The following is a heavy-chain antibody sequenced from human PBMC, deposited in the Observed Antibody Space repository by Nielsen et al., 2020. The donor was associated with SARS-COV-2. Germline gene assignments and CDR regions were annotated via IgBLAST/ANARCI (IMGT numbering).Heavy chain of an antibody. V-gene: IGHV3-9*01. CDR1: GFTFDDYA. CDR3: AKEGSGSYAY. Sequence: GGSLRLSCAASGFTFDDYAMHWVRQAPGKGLEWVSGISWNSGSIGYADSVKGRFTISRDNAKNSLYLQMNSLRAEDTALYYCAKEGSGSYAYWGQGTLVTVSS. J-gene: IGHJ4*02. D-gene: IGHD1-26*01. CDR2: ISWNSGSI.